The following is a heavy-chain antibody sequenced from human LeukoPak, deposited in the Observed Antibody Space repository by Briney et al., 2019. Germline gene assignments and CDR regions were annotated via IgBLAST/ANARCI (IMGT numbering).Heavy chain of an antibody. CDR1: GGSISSYY. D-gene: IGHD5-18*01. V-gene: IGHV4-59*01. CDR2: IYYSGST. CDR3: ARTTEGGYSYGSFYYYMDV. J-gene: IGHJ6*03. Sequence: SETLSLTCTVSGGSISSYYWSWIRQPPGKGLEWIGYIYYSGSTNYNPSLKSRVTISVDTSKNQFSLKLSSVTAADTAVYYCARTTEGGYSYGSFYYYMDVWGKGATVTISS.